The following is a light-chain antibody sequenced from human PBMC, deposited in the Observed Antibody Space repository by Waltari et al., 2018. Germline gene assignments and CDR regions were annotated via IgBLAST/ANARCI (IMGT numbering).Light chain of an antibody. CDR3: QQYNSYPT. V-gene: IGKV1-5*03. J-gene: IGKJ4*01. CDR1: QSISSW. Sequence: DIQLTQSPSTLSASVGARLTITCLASQSISSWLAWYQQKPGKAPTLLIYKASSLESGVPSRFSGSGSGTEVTLTISSLQPDDFATYYCQQYNSYPTFGGGTKVEIK. CDR2: KAS.